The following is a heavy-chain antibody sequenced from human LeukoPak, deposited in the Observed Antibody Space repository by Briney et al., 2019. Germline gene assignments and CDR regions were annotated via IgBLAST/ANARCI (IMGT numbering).Heavy chain of an antibody. V-gene: IGHV5-51*01. CDR2: IYPGDSDT. CDR1: GYSFTTYW. Sequence: GKSLNISCKGSGYSFTTYWIGWVRQMPGKVVEWMGIIYPGDSDTIYSPSFQGQVTISADKSISTAYLQWSSLQASDTAIYYCARPNWGNTLDYWGQGTLVTVSS. D-gene: IGHD7-27*01. J-gene: IGHJ4*02. CDR3: ARPNWGNTLDY.